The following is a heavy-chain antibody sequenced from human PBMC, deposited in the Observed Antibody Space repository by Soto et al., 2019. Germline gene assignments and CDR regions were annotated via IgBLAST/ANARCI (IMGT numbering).Heavy chain of an antibody. J-gene: IGHJ4*02. CDR1: GGSISNYY. V-gene: IGHV4-59*08. D-gene: IGHD5-12*01. CDR2: FYYTGIT. CDR3: AHGYGSIQFDY. Sequence: SETLSLTCTVSGGSISNYYWSWIRQPPGKGLEWIGYFYYTGITNYNPSLKSRISMSVDTSKNQFSLKLSSVTAADTATYYCAHGYGSIQFDYWGQGTLVTVSS.